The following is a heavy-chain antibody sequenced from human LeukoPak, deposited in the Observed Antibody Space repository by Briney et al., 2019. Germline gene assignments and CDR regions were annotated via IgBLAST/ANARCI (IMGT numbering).Heavy chain of an antibody. CDR2: IYPGDSET. J-gene: IGHJ4*02. CDR3: AKSDTSDSLGDF. CDR1: GYSFISYW. Sequence: KVSCKASGYSFISYWIGWVRQMPGKGLEWMGIIYPGDSETRYSPSFQGQVTISADKSISTAYLQWSSLRASDTAIYCCAKSDTSDSLGDFWGQGTLVTVSS. D-gene: IGHD3-22*01. V-gene: IGHV5-51*01.